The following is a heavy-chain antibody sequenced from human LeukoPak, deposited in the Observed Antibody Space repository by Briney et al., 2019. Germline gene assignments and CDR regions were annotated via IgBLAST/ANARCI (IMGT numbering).Heavy chain of an antibody. V-gene: IGHV3-74*01. J-gene: IGHJ5*02. CDR1: GFTFSDYW. Sequence: PGGSLRLSCAASGFTFSDYWMYWVRQGPGKILLSVSRINPDGRTAHYADSVTGRFTISRDNARNTVYLQMNSLRAEDTGVYYCARATAFQFMGTYISWGLGVLVTVSS. CDR3: ARATAFQFMGTYIS. CDR2: INPDGRTA. D-gene: IGHD1-7*01.